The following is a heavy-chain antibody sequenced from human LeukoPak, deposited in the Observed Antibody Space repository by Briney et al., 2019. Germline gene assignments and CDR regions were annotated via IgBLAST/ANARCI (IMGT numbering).Heavy chain of an antibody. J-gene: IGHJ6*03. CDR3: ARGYREFPHYEKLYYYYYRDV. Sequence: ASVKVSCKASGYTFTSYGISWVRQAPGQGLEWMGWISAYNGNTNYAQMLQGRVTMTTDTSTSTAYMELRSLRSDDTAVYYCARGYREFPHYEKLYYYYYRDVWGKGTTVTVSS. CDR2: ISAYNGNT. V-gene: IGHV1-18*01. D-gene: IGHD3-22*01. CDR1: GYTFTSYG.